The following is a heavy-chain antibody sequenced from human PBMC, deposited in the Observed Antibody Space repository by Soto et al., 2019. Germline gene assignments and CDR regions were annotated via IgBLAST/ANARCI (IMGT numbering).Heavy chain of an antibody. Sequence: PSETLSLTCAVYGGSFSGYCWSWIRQPPGKGLEWIVEINHSGSTNYNPSLKSRVTISVDTSKNQFSLKLSSVTAADTAVYYCARLYYDVWSGTTYYYYGMAVWAQGTTVTFSS. D-gene: IGHD3-3*01. V-gene: IGHV4-34*01. J-gene: IGHJ6*02. CDR2: INHSGST. CDR1: GGSFSGYC. CDR3: ARLYYDVWSGTTYYYYGMAV.